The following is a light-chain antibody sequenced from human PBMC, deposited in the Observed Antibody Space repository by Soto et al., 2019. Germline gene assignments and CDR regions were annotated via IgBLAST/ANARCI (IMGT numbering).Light chain of an antibody. CDR1: SSDVGGYNY. Sequence: QSALTQPASVSGSPGQSITISCTGTSSDVGGYNYVSWFQQHPGNVPKLIIYEVSHRPSGVSDRFSGSKSGSTASLTISGLQTEDEADYYCTSCTNAYPWVFGGGTTLTVL. J-gene: IGLJ3*02. V-gene: IGLV2-14*01. CDR3: TSCTNAYPWV. CDR2: EVS.